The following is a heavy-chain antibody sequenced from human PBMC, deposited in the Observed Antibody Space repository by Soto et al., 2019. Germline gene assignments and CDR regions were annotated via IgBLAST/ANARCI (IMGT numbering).Heavy chain of an antibody. D-gene: IGHD3-22*01. Sequence: SETLSLTCTVSGGSIISGDYYWSWIRQPPGKGLEWIGYIYYSGSTYYNPSLKSRVTISVDTSENQFSLKLSSVTAADTAVYYCARGAVVVTDNYYYYGMDVWGQGTTVTVSS. J-gene: IGHJ6*02. CDR2: IYYSGST. V-gene: IGHV4-30-4*01. CDR1: GGSIISGDYY. CDR3: ARGAVVVTDNYYYYGMDV.